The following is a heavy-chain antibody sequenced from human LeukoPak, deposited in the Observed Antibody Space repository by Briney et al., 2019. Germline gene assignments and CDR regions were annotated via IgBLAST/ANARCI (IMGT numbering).Heavy chain of an antibody. V-gene: IGHV4-61*02. D-gene: IGHD3-3*01. Sequence: PSETLSLTCTVSGGSISSGSYYWSWIRQPAGKGLEWLGRIYTSGSTNYNPSLKSRVTISVDTSKNQFSLKLSSVTAADTAVYYCARDGFSDYDSDAFDIWGQGTMVTVSS. CDR3: ARDGFSDYDSDAFDI. CDR2: IYTSGST. CDR1: GGSISSGSYY. J-gene: IGHJ3*02.